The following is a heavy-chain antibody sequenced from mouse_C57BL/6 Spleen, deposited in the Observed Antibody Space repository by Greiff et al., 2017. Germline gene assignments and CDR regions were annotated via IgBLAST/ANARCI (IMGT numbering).Heavy chain of an antibody. J-gene: IGHJ2*01. CDR2: INYDGSST. Sequence: DVKLVESEGGLVQPGSSMKLSCTASGFTFSDYYMAWVRQVPEKGLEWVANINYDGSSTYYLDSLKSRFIISRDNAKNILYLQMSSLKSEDTATYYFARSWGYDAFDYWGQGTTLTVSS. CDR3: ARSWGYDAFDY. V-gene: IGHV5-16*01. CDR1: GFTFSDYY. D-gene: IGHD2-2*01.